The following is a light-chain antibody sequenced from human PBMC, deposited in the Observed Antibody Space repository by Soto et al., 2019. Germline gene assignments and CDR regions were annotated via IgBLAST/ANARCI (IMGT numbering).Light chain of an antibody. CDR1: QSISSY. J-gene: IGKJ3*01. V-gene: IGKV1-39*01. CDR2: AAS. CDR3: QQFDDYPFT. Sequence: DIQMTHSRSXXSXSXXXXVTMTCRASQSISSYVSWYQQKPGKAPKLLIYAASRLESGVPSRFSGSRSGTDFTLTVSSLQPEDFATYYCQQFDDYPFTFGPGTKVDIK.